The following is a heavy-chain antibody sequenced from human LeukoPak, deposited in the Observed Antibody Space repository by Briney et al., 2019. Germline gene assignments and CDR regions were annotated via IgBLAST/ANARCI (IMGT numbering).Heavy chain of an antibody. CDR2: IYHSGST. CDR1: GGSISSSNW. Sequence: SETLSLTCAVFGGSISSSNWWSWVRQPPGKGLEWIGEIYHSGSTNYNPSLKSRVTISVDKSKNQFSLKLSSVTAADTAVYYCASITGGYCSSTSCYGGYYFDYWGQGTLVTVSS. V-gene: IGHV4-4*02. J-gene: IGHJ4*02. D-gene: IGHD2-2*01. CDR3: ASITGGYCSSTSCYGGYYFDY.